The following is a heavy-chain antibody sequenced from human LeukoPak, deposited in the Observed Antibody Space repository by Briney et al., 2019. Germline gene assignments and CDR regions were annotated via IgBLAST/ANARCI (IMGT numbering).Heavy chain of an antibody. V-gene: IGHV3-11*01. CDR2: ISSSGSTI. Sequence: PGGSLRLSCAASGFTFSDYYMSWIRQAPGKGLEWVSYISSSGSTIYYADSVKGRFTSSRDNAKNSLYLQMNSLRAEDTAVYYCARDGVVPAPSVNYYYGMDVWGQGTTVTVSS. D-gene: IGHD2-2*01. CDR3: ARDGVVPAPSVNYYYGMDV. J-gene: IGHJ6*02. CDR1: GFTFSDYY.